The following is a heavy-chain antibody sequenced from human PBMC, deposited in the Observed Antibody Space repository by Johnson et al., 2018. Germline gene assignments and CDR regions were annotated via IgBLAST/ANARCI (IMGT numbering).Heavy chain of an antibody. CDR3: AKDTRFYYYGMDV. J-gene: IGHJ6*02. D-gene: IGHD3-3*01. V-gene: IGHV3-30*18. CDR2: ISYDGSNK. Sequence: QVQLVESGGGVVQPGRSLRLSCAASGFTFSSYGMHWVRQAPGKGLEWVTVISYDGSNKYYADSVKGRFTISRDNSKNTLCLQMNSLRAEDTAVYYCAKDTRFYYYGMDVWGQGTTVTVSS. CDR1: GFTFSSYG.